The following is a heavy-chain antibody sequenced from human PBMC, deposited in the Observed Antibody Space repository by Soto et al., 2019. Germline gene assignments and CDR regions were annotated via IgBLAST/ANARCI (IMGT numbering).Heavy chain of an antibody. Sequence: GGSLRLSCAASGFTFSSYGMHWVRQAPGKGLEWVAVISYDGSNKYYADSVKGRFTISRDNSKNTLYLQMNSLRAEDTAVYYCAKESSGWYWGQGTLVTVSS. V-gene: IGHV3-30*18. CDR3: AKESSGWY. CDR1: GFTFSSYG. CDR2: ISYDGSNK. D-gene: IGHD6-19*01. J-gene: IGHJ4*02.